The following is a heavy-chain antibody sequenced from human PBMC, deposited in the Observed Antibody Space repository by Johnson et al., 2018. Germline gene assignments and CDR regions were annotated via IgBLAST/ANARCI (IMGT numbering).Heavy chain of an antibody. V-gene: IGHV3-33*08. CDR2: IWYDGSNK. J-gene: IGHJ3*02. CDR3: ARDLVVAATSYDAFDI. D-gene: IGHD2-15*01. Sequence: QVQLVQSGGGLVQPGGSXRLSCAASGFTFSSYAMSWVRQAPGKGLEWVAVIWYDGSNKYYEDSVKGRFTISRDNSKNTLYLQMNSLSAEDTAVYYCARDLVVAATSYDAFDIWGQGTMVTVSS. CDR1: GFTFSSYA.